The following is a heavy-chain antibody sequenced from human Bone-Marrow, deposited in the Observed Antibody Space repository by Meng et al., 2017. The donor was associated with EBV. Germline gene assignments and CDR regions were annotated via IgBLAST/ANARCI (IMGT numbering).Heavy chain of an antibody. D-gene: IGHD3-22*01. CDR2: IYYSGST. CDR3: ATDRDSSGYYRGFDY. J-gene: IGHJ4*02. V-gene: IGHV4-61*01. Sequence: VQRQASGPGLVKPSETLSLTCTVSGGSVSSGSYYWSWIRQPPGKGLEWIGYIYYSGSTNYNPSLKSRVTISVDTSKNQFSLKLSSVTAADTAVYYCATDRDSSGYYRGFDYWGQGTLVTVSS. CDR1: GGSVSSGSYY.